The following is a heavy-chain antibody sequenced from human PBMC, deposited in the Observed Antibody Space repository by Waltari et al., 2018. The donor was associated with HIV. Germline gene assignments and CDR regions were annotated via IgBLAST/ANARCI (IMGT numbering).Heavy chain of an antibody. CDR3: ARDQGGIAVAGTPGDY. D-gene: IGHD6-19*01. J-gene: IGHJ4*02. V-gene: IGHV1-2*02. CDR2: EKADSGGT. CDR1: GYTFTGYY. Sequence: QVQLVQSGAEVKKPGASVKVSCKASGYTFTGYYMHWVLQATGQGREWMGGEKADSGGTNYAQKVQGRVTMTRDTSISTAYRELSRLRSDDTAVYYCARDQGGIAVAGTPGDYWGQGTLVTVSS.